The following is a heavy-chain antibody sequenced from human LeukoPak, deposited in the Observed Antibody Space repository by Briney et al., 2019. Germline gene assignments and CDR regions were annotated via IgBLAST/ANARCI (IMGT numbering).Heavy chain of an antibody. J-gene: IGHJ4*02. CDR1: GGSISSSNW. D-gene: IGHD6-6*01. Sequence: SETLSLTCAVSGGSISSSNWWSWVRQPPGKGLEWIGEIFYSGSTNYNPSLKSRIIISVDKSKNQFSLKLRSVTAADTAVYYCARIEYSSSCDYWGQGTLVTVSS. CDR2: IFYSGST. V-gene: IGHV4-4*02. CDR3: ARIEYSSSCDY.